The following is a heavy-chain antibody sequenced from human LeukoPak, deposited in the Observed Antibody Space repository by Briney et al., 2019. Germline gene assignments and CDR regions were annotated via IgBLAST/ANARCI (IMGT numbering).Heavy chain of an antibody. J-gene: IGHJ3*02. CDR2: IYHSGST. V-gene: IGHV4-38-2*01. Sequence: PSETLSLTCAVSSYSISSGYYWGGIRQPPGKGLEWIGSIYHSGSTYYNPSLKSRVTISVDTSKNQFSLKLSSVTAADTAVYYCARRSSTFDIWGQGTMVTVSS. D-gene: IGHD6-6*01. CDR1: SYSISSGYY. CDR3: ARRSSTFDI.